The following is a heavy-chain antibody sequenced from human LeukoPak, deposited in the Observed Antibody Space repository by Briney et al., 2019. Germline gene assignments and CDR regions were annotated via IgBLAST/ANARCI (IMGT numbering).Heavy chain of an antibody. Sequence: ASVKVSCKASGYTFTSYGISWVRQAPGQGLEWMGWISAYNGNTNYAQKLQGRVTMTTDTSTSTAYMELRSLRSDDTAVYYCARVLFEGGGFGELLPFDYWGQGTLVTVSS. J-gene: IGHJ4*02. CDR1: GYTFTSYG. V-gene: IGHV1-18*01. CDR2: ISAYNGNT. D-gene: IGHD3-10*01. CDR3: ARVLFEGGGFGELLPFDY.